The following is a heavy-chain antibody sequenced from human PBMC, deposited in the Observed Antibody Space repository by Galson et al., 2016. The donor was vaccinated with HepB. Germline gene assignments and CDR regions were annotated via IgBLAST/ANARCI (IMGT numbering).Heavy chain of an antibody. V-gene: IGHV1-18*01. CDR2: ISGRTGNT. CDR1: NYSFSSFG. Sequence: SVKVSCKASNYSFSSFGINWLRQAPGQGLEWMGWISGRTGNTNYAQKLQGRVTMTTDTSTSTAYMELRSLRSDDTAVYYCAGCTLYSNGWYPVDYWGQGTPVIVSS. J-gene: IGHJ4*02. CDR3: AGCTLYSNGWYPVDY. D-gene: IGHD6-19*01.